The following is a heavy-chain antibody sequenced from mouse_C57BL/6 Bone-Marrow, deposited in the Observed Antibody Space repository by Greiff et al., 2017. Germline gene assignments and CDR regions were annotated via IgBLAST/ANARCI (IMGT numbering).Heavy chain of an antibody. CDR2: IAPSASYT. Sequence: QVQLQQPGAELVMPGASVKLSCTASGYTFTSYWMHWVKRRPGQGLEWIGEIAPSASYTNYHQKFKGKSTLTVDKSSSTAYMQLSSLTSEDSAVYYCARSVTTVPSFDYWGQGTTLTVSS. D-gene: IGHD1-1*01. J-gene: IGHJ2*01. CDR3: ARSVTTVPSFDY. CDR1: GYTFTSYW. V-gene: IGHV1-69*01.